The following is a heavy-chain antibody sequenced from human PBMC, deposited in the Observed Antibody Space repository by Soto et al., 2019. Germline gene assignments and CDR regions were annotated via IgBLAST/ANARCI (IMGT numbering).Heavy chain of an antibody. CDR3: ARCSSWYQWFDP. V-gene: IGHV4-59*12. D-gene: IGHD6-13*01. J-gene: IGHJ5*02. Sequence: SETLSLTCTVSGGSISSYYWSWIRRPPGKGLEWIGYIYDSGNTYYNPSLKSRATISVDRSKNHFSLKLSSVTAADTAVYYCARCSSWYQWFDPWGQGTLVTVSS. CDR1: GGSISSYY. CDR2: IYDSGNT.